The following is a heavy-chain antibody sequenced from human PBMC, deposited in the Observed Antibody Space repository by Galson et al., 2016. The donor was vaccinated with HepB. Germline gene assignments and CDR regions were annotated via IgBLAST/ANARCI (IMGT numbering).Heavy chain of an antibody. J-gene: IGHJ3*02. CDR3: ARVATSRATHATFYM. V-gene: IGHV4-4*02. CDR1: SDSLSTSDW. CDR2: INDSGTT. Sequence: ETLSLTCTVSSDSLSTSDWWSWVRQSPRKGLEWIGEINDSGTTNYNPSLEGRVTISVDTSKNQFSLRLTSVTAADTAVYYCARVATSRATHATFYMWGQGTGVTVSS. D-gene: IGHD1-1*01.